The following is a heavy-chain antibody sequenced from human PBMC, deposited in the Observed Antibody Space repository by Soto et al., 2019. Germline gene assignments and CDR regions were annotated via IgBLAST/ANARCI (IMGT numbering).Heavy chain of an antibody. Sequence: QVQLVESGGGVVQPGRSLRLSCAASGFTFSSYGMHCVRQAPGKGLEWVAVIWYDGSKKYYADSVKGRFTISRDNSKNTLYLQRHSLGAEDTAVYYCARDAATLGAFDIWGQGTMVTVSS. V-gene: IGHV3-33*01. CDR3: ARDAATLGAFDI. J-gene: IGHJ3*02. D-gene: IGHD6-25*01. CDR1: GFTFSSYG. CDR2: IWYDGSKK.